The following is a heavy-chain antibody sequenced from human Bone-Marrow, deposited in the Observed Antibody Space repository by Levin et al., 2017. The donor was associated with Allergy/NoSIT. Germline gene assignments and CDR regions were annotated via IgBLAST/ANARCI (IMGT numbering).Heavy chain of an antibody. V-gene: IGHV3-15*01. Sequence: KPGGSLRLSCAASRINFITAWMTWVRQAPGKGLEWVGRIKDKANGVTTDYAAPVKGRFTISRDDSKDTVYLQMNSLKTEDTAVYFCTAGFCIGEKCHWDDAFESWGQGKMVTVSS. D-gene: IGHD3-10*01. CDR2: IKDKANGVTT. J-gene: IGHJ3*02. CDR1: RINFITAW. CDR3: TAGFCIGEKCHWDDAFES.